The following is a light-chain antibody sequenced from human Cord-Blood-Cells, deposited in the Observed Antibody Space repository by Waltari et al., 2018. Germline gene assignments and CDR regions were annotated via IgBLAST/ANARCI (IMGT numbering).Light chain of an antibody. CDR3: CSYAGSSTVV. CDR2: EGS. Sequence: QSALTQPASVSGSPGQSITISCTGTSSDVGSYNLVSWYQTHPRKAPKRMIYEGSKRPSGVSTRFSGSKSGNTASLTISGIQAEEEADYYCCSYAGSSTVVFGGGTKLTVL. V-gene: IGLV2-23*01. J-gene: IGLJ2*01. CDR1: SSDVGSYNL.